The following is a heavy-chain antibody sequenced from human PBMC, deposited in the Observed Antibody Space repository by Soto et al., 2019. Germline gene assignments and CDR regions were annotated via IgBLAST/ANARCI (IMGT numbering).Heavy chain of an antibody. V-gene: IGHV3-33*03. Sequence: QVQLVESGGGVVQPGTSLRLSCAVSGLRFSGYGMHWVRQAPGQGLEWVAIIWYDPNKTYYADSVKGRFTISRDNSKNTLYLQMNSLRVDDTAVYYCATDGPGSGRYFGEYWGQGTLVTMSS. D-gene: IGHD6-19*01. CDR3: ATDGPGSGRYFGEY. CDR1: GLRFSGYG. J-gene: IGHJ4*02. CDR2: IWYDPNKT.